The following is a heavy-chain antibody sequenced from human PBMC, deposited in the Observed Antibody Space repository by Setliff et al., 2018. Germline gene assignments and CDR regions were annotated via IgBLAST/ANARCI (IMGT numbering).Heavy chain of an antibody. CDR3: AKSSGSSSSTNLEY. V-gene: IGHV3-23*01. D-gene: IGHD6-6*01. CDR2: ITDDGDTT. CDR1: GFTFFSYT. Sequence: GGSLRLSCTTSGFTFFSYTMNWVRQAPGKGLEWVSAITDDGDTTHYAGSVKGRFTIDRDNTNSTLYLQMNSLRVEDTALYYCAKSSGSSSSTNLEYLGPGTLVTVSS. J-gene: IGHJ4*02.